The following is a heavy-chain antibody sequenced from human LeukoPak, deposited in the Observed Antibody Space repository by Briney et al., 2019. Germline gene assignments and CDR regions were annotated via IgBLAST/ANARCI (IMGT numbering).Heavy chain of an antibody. V-gene: IGHV3-48*01. D-gene: IGHD4-17*01. J-gene: IGHJ4*02. CDR2: ISSSSRTT. CDR3: ASLYGDSPLDY. CDR1: GFTFSGYS. Sequence: GGSLRLSCAASGFTFSGYSMNWVRQAPGKGLEWISYISSSSRTTFYADSVKGRFTISRDNSKNTLYLQMNSLRAEDTAVYYCASLYGDSPLDYWGQGTLVTVSS.